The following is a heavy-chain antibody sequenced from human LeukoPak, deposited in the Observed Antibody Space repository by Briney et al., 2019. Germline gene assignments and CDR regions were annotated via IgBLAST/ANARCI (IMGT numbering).Heavy chain of an antibody. CDR2: IKEDGSEK. J-gene: IGHJ4*02. CDR1: GFTFNRDW. D-gene: IGHD6-13*01. CDR3: AKDLGDSSSWPNFDY. Sequence: GGSLRLSCTASGFTFNRDWTAWVRQAPGKGLEWVANIKEDGSEKNYVDSVKGRFTISRDNAENSVYLQMNSLRAEDTAVYYCAKDLGDSSSWPNFDYWGQGTLVTVSS. V-gene: IGHV3-7*01.